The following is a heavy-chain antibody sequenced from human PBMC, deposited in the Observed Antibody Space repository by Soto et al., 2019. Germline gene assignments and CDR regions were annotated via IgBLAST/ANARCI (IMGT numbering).Heavy chain of an antibody. CDR1: GFTFSSYS. D-gene: IGHD3-10*01. CDR2: ISSSSSYI. J-gene: IGHJ3*02. CDR3: ARDRESYGSGSPDAFDI. Sequence: PGGSLRLSCAASGFTFSSYSMNWVRQAPGKGLEWVSSISSSSSYIYYADSVKGRFTISRDNAKNSLYLQMNSLRAEDTAVYYCARDRESYGSGSPDAFDIWGQGTMVTVSS. V-gene: IGHV3-21*01.